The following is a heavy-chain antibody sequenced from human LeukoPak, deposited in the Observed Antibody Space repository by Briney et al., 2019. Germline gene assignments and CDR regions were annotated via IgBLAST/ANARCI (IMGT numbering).Heavy chain of an antibody. Sequence: GSLRLSCAASGFTFSSYWMHWLRQAPGKGLMWVSRINSDGSSTNYADSVKGRFTISRDNAKNTLYLQMNSLRAEDTAVYYCARAGRGLRYFDWLTYDYWGQGTLVTVSS. CDR3: ARAGRGLRYFDWLTYDY. D-gene: IGHD3-9*01. V-gene: IGHV3-74*01. CDR2: INSDGSST. CDR1: GFTFSSYW. J-gene: IGHJ4*02.